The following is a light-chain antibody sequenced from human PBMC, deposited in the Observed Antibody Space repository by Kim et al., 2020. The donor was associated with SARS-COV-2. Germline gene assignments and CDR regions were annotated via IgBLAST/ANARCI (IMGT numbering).Light chain of an antibody. Sequence: QTATLTCTGNSNNVGNQGAAWLQQHQGQPPKLLSYRNNSRPSGISERLSASRSGNTASLTITGLQPEDEADYYCSAWDSSLSAWVFGGGTKLTVL. CDR3: SAWDSSLSAWV. V-gene: IGLV10-54*01. CDR1: SNNVGNQG. CDR2: RNN. J-gene: IGLJ3*02.